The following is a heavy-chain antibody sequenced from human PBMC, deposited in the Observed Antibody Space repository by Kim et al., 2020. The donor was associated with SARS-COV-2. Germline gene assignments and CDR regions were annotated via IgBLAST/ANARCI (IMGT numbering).Heavy chain of an antibody. V-gene: IGHV3-11*01. J-gene: IGHJ4*02. CDR2: GTTR. CDR3: ARDWYLDY. Sequence: GTTRNYADSVKGRFTISRDNAKNSLYLQINSLRAEDTAVYYCARDWYLDYWGQGTLVTVSS.